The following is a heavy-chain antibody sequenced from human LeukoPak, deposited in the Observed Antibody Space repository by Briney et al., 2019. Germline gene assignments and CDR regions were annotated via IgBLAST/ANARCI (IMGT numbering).Heavy chain of an antibody. CDR3: TKGVLGGTQSVSAGLDS. CDR1: GFTFCNYG. Sequence: VGSLRLSCVASGFTFCNYGMQWVRQGPGKGLEGVAGISYDGSNKYYADSVKGRFTISRDNSKNTLYLQMNSLRAEDTAVYYCTKGVLGGTQSVSAGLDSWGQGTLVTVSS. J-gene: IGHJ4*02. V-gene: IGHV3-30*18. D-gene: IGHD3-16*01. CDR2: ISYDGSNK.